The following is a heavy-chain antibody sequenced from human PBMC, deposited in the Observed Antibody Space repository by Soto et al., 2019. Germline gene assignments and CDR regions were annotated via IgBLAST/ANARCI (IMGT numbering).Heavy chain of an antibody. D-gene: IGHD3-10*01. CDR1: GDSFTSYD. CDR3: ARGLISRGLVATH. J-gene: IGHJ4*02. CDR2: MNSNSGNT. Sequence: QVQLVQSGAEVKKPGASVKVSCKTSGDSFTSYDINWVRQAPGQGLEWLGRMNSNSGNTGYSDNFQGRVSMTRDTSIGAAYLELTNLRSDDTAVYYCARGLISRGLVATHWGPGTPVTVSS. V-gene: IGHV1-8*01.